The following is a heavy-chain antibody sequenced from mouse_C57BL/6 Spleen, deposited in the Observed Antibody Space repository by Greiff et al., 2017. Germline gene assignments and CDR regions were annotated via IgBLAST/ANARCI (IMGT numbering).Heavy chain of an antibody. CDR1: GYAFTNYL. CDR2: INPGSGGT. V-gene: IGHV1-54*01. CDR3: ARFHGDY. Sequence: VKLMESGAELVRPGTSVKVSCKASGYAFTNYLIEWVKQRPGQGLEWIGVINPGSGGTNYNEKFKGKATLTADKSSSTAYMQLSSLTSEDSAVYFCARFHGDYWGQGTTLTVSS. J-gene: IGHJ2*01.